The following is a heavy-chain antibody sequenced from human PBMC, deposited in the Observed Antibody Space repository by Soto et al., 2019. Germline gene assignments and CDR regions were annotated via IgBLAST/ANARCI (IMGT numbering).Heavy chain of an antibody. D-gene: IGHD6-19*01. CDR1: GFTFSSYG. Sequence: GGSLRLSCAASGFTFSSYGMHWVRQAPGKGLEWVAVISYDGSNKYYADSVKGRFTISRDNSKNTLYLQMNSLRAEDTAVYYCAKGGSSGWSPNYYYYYGMDVWGQGTTVTVSS. CDR3: AKGGSSGWSPNYYYYYGMDV. J-gene: IGHJ6*02. V-gene: IGHV3-30*18. CDR2: ISYDGSNK.